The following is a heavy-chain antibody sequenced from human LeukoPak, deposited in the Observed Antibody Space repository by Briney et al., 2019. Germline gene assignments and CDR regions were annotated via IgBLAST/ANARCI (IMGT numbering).Heavy chain of an antibody. CDR3: ARQGAQSGYPFDY. D-gene: IGHD5-12*01. Sequence: ETLSLTCTVSGGSISSYYWSWIRQPPGKGLEWIGYIYYSGSTNYNPSLKSRVTISVDTSKNQFSLKLSSVTAADTAVYYCARQGAQSGYPFDYWGQGTLVTVSS. CDR1: GGSISSYY. V-gene: IGHV4-59*01. J-gene: IGHJ4*02. CDR2: IYYSGST.